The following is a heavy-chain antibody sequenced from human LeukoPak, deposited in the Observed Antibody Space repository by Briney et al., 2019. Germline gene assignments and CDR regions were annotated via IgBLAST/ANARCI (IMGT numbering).Heavy chain of an antibody. D-gene: IGHD5-12*01. Sequence: GGSLRLSCAASGFTFSNYAMSWVRQAPGKGLEWVSAISGSGGSTYYADSVKGRFTISRDNSKNTLYLQMNSLRAEDTAVYYCAKSSGDIVATILAYYYYGMDVWGQGTTVTVSS. V-gene: IGHV3-23*01. CDR3: AKSSGDIVATILAYYYYGMDV. J-gene: IGHJ6*02. CDR1: GFTFSNYA. CDR2: ISGSGGST.